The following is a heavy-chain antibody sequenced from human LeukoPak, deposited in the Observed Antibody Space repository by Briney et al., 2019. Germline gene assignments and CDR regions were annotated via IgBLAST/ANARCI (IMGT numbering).Heavy chain of an antibody. D-gene: IGHD3-9*01. CDR3: ARGPYDILTGYYPGDY. Sequence: GGSLRLSCAASGSTFSDYYMSWIRQAPGKGLEWVSYISSSSSYTNYADSVKGRFTISRDNAKNSLYLQMNGLRAEDTAVYYCARGPYDILTGYYPGDYWGQGTLVTVSS. CDR1: GSTFSDYY. J-gene: IGHJ4*02. CDR2: ISSSSSYT. V-gene: IGHV3-11*06.